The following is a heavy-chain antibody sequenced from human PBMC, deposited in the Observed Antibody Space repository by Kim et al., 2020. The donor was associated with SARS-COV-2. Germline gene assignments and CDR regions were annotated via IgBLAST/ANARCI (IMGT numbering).Heavy chain of an antibody. V-gene: IGHV3-23*01. CDR1: GFTFSNYA. CDR2: IDTSGVT. Sequence: GSLRLSCVASGFTFSNYAVSWVRQAPGQGLEWVSGIDTSGVTHYAASVKGRFTISRDYSKNTLYLQMNSLISEDTALYYCAHSYSNRYWNFDLWGRGTL. CDR3: AHSYSNRYWNFDL. J-gene: IGHJ2*01. D-gene: IGHD4-4*01.